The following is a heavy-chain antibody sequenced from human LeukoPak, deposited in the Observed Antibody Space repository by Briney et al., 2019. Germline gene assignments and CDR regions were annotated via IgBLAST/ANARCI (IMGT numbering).Heavy chain of an antibody. J-gene: IGHJ4*02. CDR1: SYSISSAYY. CDR2: IYHSGST. D-gene: IGHD3-10*01. Sequence: SETLSLTCTVSSYSISSAYYWGWIRQPPGKGLEWIGSIYHSGSTYYNPSLKSRVTISVDTSENQFSLKLSSVTAADTAVYYCARVSGMGSPTRYFDYWGQGTLVTVSS. V-gene: IGHV4-38-2*02. CDR3: ARVSGMGSPTRYFDY.